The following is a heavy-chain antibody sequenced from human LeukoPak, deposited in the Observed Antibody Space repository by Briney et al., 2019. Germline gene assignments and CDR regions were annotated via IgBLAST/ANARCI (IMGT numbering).Heavy chain of an antibody. CDR1: GYTFTSYD. D-gene: IGHD1-20*01. CDR3: ARDDWGITRVRFYYYYGMDV. Sequence: ASVKVSCKASGYTFTSYDINWVRQATGQGLEWMGWMNLNSGNTGYAQKFQGRVTMTRNTSISTAYMELSSLRSEDTAVYYCARDDWGITRVRFYYYYGMDVWGQGTTVTVSS. J-gene: IGHJ6*02. V-gene: IGHV1-8*01. CDR2: MNLNSGNT.